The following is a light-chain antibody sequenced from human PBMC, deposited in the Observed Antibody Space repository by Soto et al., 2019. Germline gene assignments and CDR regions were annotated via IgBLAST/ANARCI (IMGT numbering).Light chain of an antibody. V-gene: IGLV1-40*01. CDR3: QSYDNSLSGSGV. CDR1: SSNIGAGYD. Sequence: QSVLTQPPSVSGAPGQRVTISCVGSSSNIGAGYDVHWYQQLPGTAPKLLIYGNNNRPSGVPDRFSGSKSGTSASLAITGLQAEDEADYYCQSYDNSLSGSGVFGGGTKVTVL. CDR2: GNN. J-gene: IGLJ2*01.